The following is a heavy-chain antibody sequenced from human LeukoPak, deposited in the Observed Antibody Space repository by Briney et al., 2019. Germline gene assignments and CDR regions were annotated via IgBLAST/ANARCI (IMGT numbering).Heavy chain of an antibody. CDR3: ARELAVTGPFDY. CDR2: VKQDVSEK. CDR1: RFTFSNNW. Sequence: PGGSLRLSCAASRFTFSNNWMSWVRQAPGKGLEWVANVKQDVSEKYYADSVKGRFTISRDNAKNSLYMQMNSLRAEDTAVYYCARELAVTGPFDYWGQGTLVTVSS. D-gene: IGHD6-19*01. V-gene: IGHV3-7*01. J-gene: IGHJ4*02.